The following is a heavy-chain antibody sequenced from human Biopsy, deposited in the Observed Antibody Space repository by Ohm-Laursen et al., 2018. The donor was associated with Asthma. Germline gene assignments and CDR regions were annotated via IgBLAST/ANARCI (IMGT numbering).Heavy chain of an antibody. CDR2: ISYTGSA. V-gene: IGHV4-39*01. CDR3: ARHWDWGSFFDY. J-gene: IGHJ4*02. Sequence: GTLSLICAVSGGSMSSSSYYWGWIRQPPGKGLEWMGSISYTGSAYHNPSLKSRVTISVDTSKNHFSLKLSSVTSADTAVYYCARHWDWGSFFDYWGQGTPVTVSS. D-gene: IGHD7-27*01. CDR1: GGSMSSSSYY.